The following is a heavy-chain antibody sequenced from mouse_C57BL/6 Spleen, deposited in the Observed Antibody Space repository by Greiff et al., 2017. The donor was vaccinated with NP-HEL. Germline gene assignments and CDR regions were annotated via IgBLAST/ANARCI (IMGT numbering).Heavy chain of an antibody. J-gene: IGHJ2*01. CDR2: IDPSDSYT. CDR3: ARPGGNDARCDY. D-gene: IGHD2-2*01. V-gene: IGHV1-50*01. Sequence: QVQLQQPGAELVKPGASVKLSCKASGYTFTSYWMQWVNQRPGQGLEWIGEIDPSDSYTNYNQKFKGKATLTVDTSSSTAYMQLSSLTSEDSAVYYCARPGGNDARCDYWGQGTTLTVSA. CDR1: GYTFTSYW.